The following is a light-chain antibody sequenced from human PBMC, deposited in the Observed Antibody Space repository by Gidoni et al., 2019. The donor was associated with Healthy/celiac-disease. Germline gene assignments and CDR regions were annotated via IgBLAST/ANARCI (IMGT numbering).Light chain of an antibody. CDR2: LGS. CDR1: QSLLHSNGYNY. J-gene: IGKJ3*01. CDR3: MQALQTPA. V-gene: IGKV2-28*01. Sequence: DIVMTQSPLSLPVTPGEPASISCRSSQSLLHSNGYNYLDWYLQNPGQSPQLLIYLGSNRASGVPDRFSGSGSGTDFTLTISRVEAEDVGVYYCMQALQTPAFGPGTKVDIK.